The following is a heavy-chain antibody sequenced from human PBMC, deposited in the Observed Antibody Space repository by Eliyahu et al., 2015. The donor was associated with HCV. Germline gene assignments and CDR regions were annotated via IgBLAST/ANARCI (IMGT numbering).Heavy chain of an antibody. D-gene: IGHD3-10*01. Sequence: QVHLVQSGAEVKKPGSSVKVSCKASGGTVXSYAXSWVGGRQAPGQGLEWMGGIIPIFGTANYAQNFQGRVTITADKSTRTAYMELSSLRSEDTAVYYCGRGNCGSGSCNRLENYYGMDVWGQGTTVTVSS. CDR3: GRGNCGSGSCNRLENYYGMDV. CDR2: IIPIFGTA. V-gene: IGHV1-69*06. CDR1: GGTVXSYA. J-gene: IGHJ6*02.